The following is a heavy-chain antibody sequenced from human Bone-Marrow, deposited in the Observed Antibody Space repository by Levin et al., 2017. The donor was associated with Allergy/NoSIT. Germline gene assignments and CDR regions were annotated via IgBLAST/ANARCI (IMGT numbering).Heavy chain of an antibody. CDR3: AKDTYTCSGGSCYFFDY. CDR2: ISLDGNTQ. D-gene: IGHD2-15*01. J-gene: IGHJ4*02. V-gene: IGHV3-30*18. CDR1: GFTFSNYA. Sequence: SCAVSGFTFSNYAMHWVRQAPGRGLEWVAFISLDGNTQYYADSVKGRFTFSRDNSKNTLHLQMNSLRVEDTAIYYCAKDTYTCSGGSCYFFDYWGQGALVTVSS.